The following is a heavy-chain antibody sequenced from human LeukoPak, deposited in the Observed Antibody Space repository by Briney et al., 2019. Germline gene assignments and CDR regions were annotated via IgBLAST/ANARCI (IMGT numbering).Heavy chain of an antibody. CDR3: AGSVGSFPNFDF. CDR2: IYYSGST. CDR1: GGSISSYN. J-gene: IGHJ4*02. V-gene: IGHV4-59*08. Sequence: KPSETLSLTCTVSGGSISSYNWSWIRQPPGKGLEWIGYIYYSGSTNYNPSLKSRVTISVDTSKNQFSLKLSSVTAADTAVYYCAGSVGSFPNFDFWGQGTLVTVSS. D-gene: IGHD1-26*01.